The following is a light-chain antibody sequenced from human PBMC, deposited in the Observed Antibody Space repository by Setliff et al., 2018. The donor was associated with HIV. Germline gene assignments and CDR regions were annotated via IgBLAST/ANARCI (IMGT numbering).Light chain of an antibody. J-gene: IGLJ1*01. CDR3: GSYTSSSTYG. Sequence: LTQPASVSGSPGQSITISCTGTSSDVGGYNYVSWYQQHPGKAPKLMIYDVSKRPSGVSNRFSGSKSGNTASLTISGLQAEDEADYYCGSYTSSSTYGVGTGTKV. V-gene: IGLV2-14*01. CDR1: SSDVGGYNY. CDR2: DVS.